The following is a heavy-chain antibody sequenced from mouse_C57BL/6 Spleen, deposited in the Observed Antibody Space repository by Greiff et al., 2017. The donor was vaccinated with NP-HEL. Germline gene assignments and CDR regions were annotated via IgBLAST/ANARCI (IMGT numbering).Heavy chain of an antibody. CDR1: GFTFSSYG. CDR3: ARHRYYGSSYYFDV. CDR2: ISSGGSYT. Sequence: EVMLVESGGDLVKPGGSLKLSCAASGFTFSSYGMSWVRQTPDKRLEWVATISSGGSYTYYPDSVKGRFTISRDNAKNTLYLQMSSLKSEDTAMYYCARHRYYGSSYYFDVWGTGTTVTVSS. V-gene: IGHV5-6*02. J-gene: IGHJ1*03. D-gene: IGHD1-1*01.